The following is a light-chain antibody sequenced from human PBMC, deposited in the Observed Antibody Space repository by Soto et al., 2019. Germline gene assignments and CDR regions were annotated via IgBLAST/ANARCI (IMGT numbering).Light chain of an antibody. CDR1: TIGSKS. CDR3: QGLDRSSDQLWV. Sequence: SYELTQPPSVSVAPGQTARITCGGNTIGSKSVHWYQQKPGQAPVLVVYDDSDRPSGIPERFSGYNAGNTATLTISRVEAGDESDYYCQGLDRSSDQLWVFGGGTKLTVL. J-gene: IGLJ3*02. V-gene: IGLV3-21*02. CDR2: DDS.